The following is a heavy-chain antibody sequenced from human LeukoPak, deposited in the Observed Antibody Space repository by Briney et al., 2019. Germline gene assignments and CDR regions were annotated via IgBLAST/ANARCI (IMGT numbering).Heavy chain of an antibody. CDR1: GYTFTSYG. CDR3: ARGGAYDILTDNNWFDP. Sequence: ASVKVSCKASGYTFTSYGISWVRQAPGQGLEWMGWISAYNGNTNYAQKLQGRVTMTTDTSTSTAYRELRSLRSDDTPVYYCARGGAYDILTDNNWFDPWGQGTLVTVSS. D-gene: IGHD3-9*01. V-gene: IGHV1-18*01. CDR2: ISAYNGNT. J-gene: IGHJ5*02.